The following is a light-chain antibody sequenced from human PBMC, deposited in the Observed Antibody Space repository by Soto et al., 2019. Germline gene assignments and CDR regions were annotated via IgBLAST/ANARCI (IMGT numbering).Light chain of an antibody. Sequence: SVLTQSPSASGTPGQRVTISCSGSNSNIGSNTINWYQQLPGTAPKLLIYSNDQRPSGVPDRFSGSKSGTSASLAISGLQSEDEADYYCAAWDDTLNGVVFGGGTQLTVL. CDR2: SND. CDR3: AAWDDTLNGVV. CDR1: NSNIGSNT. J-gene: IGLJ3*02. V-gene: IGLV1-44*01.